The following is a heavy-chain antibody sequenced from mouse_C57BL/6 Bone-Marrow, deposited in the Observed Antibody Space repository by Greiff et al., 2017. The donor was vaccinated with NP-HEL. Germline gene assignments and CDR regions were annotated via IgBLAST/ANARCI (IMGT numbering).Heavy chain of an antibody. CDR3: ARRARTTPWYFDV. J-gene: IGHJ1*03. Sequence: QVTLKVCGPGILQSSQTLSLTCSFSGFSLSTSGMGVSWIRQPSGKGLEWLAHIYWDDAKRYNPSLKSRLTISKDTSRNQVFLKITSVDTADTATYYCARRARTTPWYFDVWGTGTTVTVSS. V-gene: IGHV8-12*01. D-gene: IGHD1-1*01. CDR2: IYWDDAK. CDR1: GFSLSTSGMG.